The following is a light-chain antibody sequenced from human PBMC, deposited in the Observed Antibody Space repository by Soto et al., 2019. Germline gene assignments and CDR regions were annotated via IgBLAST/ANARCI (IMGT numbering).Light chain of an antibody. V-gene: IGKV2-28*01. CDR1: QSLLHSNGYNY. Sequence: EIVMTQSPLSLPVTPGEPASISCRSSQSLLHSNGYNYLDWYLQKPGQSPQLLIYLGSNRASGVPDRFSGSGSGTDFTLKISRVEAEDVGVYYCMQALQTPRTFGQVTKVEIK. J-gene: IGKJ1*01. CDR3: MQALQTPRT. CDR2: LGS.